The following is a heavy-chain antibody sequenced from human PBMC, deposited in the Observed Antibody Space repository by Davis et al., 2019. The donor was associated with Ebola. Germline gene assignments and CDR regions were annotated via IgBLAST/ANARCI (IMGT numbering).Heavy chain of an antibody. J-gene: IGHJ4*02. CDR3: ARDHHIAVAGAPGY. D-gene: IGHD6-19*01. Sequence: SVTVSCKPSVCTFSRYTISWVRHAPGQGLDWMGWISAYNGNTNYAQKLQGRVTMTTDTSTSTAYMELRSLRSDDTAVYYCARDHHIAVAGAPGYWGQGTLVTVSS. CDR1: VCTFSRYT. CDR2: ISAYNGNT. V-gene: IGHV1-18*01.